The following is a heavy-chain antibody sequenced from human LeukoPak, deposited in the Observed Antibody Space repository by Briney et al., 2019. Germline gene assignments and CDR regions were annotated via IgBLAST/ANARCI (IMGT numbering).Heavy chain of an antibody. CDR3: ARDGGYYDYVWGSYRFDY. D-gene: IGHD3-16*02. J-gene: IGHJ4*02. Sequence: SVEVSCKASGGTFSSYSISWVRQAPGQGLEWMGGIIPIFGTANYAQKFQGRVTITADKSTSTAYMELSSLRSEDTAVYYCARDGGYYDYVWGSYRFDYWGQGTLVTVSS. V-gene: IGHV1-69*06. CDR2: IIPIFGTA. CDR1: GGTFSSYS.